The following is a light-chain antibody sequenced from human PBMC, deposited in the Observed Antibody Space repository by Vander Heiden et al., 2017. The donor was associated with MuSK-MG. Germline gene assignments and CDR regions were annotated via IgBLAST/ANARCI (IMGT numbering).Light chain of an antibody. CDR2: DVS. CDR3: QQFENLPWT. J-gene: IGKJ1*01. CDR1: QEVGKY. V-gene: IGKV1-33*01. Sequence: IQMTQSPSSLSASVGDRVTISCQASQEVGKYLNWYQHKPGQATKVLIYDVSSLEIGVPSRFSGSGSGTDFTLTISSLQPEDIATYYCQQFENLPWTFGQGTTVEIE.